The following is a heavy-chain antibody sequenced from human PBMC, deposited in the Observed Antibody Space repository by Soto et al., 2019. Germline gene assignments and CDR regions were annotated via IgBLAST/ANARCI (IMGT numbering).Heavy chain of an antibody. CDR1: GYTFTSYG. V-gene: IGHV1-3*01. CDR2: INAGNGNT. J-gene: IGHJ5*02. CDR3: ARDLLFDP. D-gene: IGHD3-10*01. Sequence: ASVKVSCKASGYTFTSYGISWVRQAPGQGLEWMGWINAGNGNTKYSQKFQGRVTITRDTSASTAYMELSSLRSEDTAVYYCARDLLFDPWRQGTLVTVSS.